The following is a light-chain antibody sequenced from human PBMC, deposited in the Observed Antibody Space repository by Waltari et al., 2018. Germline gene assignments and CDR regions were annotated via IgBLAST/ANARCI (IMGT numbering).Light chain of an antibody. CDR3: QQRSNWPIV. Sequence: EIVLTQSPATLSLSPGERATLSCRASQSVGSQLVLYHQMPGQAPRLLIYDSTNRATGIPARFSGSGSGTDFSLSISSLEPEDFGVYYCQQRSNWPIVFGQGTRLEIK. CDR2: DST. J-gene: IGKJ5*01. CDR1: QSVGSQ. V-gene: IGKV3-11*01.